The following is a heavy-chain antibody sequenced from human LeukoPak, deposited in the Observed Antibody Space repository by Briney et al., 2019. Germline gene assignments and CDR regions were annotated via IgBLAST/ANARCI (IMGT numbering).Heavy chain of an antibody. CDR1: GFTFSSYG. Sequence: PGGSLRLSCAASGFTFSSYGMHWVRQAPGKGLEWVAFIRYDGSNKYYADSVKGRFTISRDNSKNTLYLQMNSLRAEDTAVYYCAKDPRIYGDWNWYFDLWGRGTLVTVSS. D-gene: IGHD4-17*01. CDR3: AKDPRIYGDWNWYFDL. V-gene: IGHV3-30*02. CDR2: IRYDGSNK. J-gene: IGHJ2*01.